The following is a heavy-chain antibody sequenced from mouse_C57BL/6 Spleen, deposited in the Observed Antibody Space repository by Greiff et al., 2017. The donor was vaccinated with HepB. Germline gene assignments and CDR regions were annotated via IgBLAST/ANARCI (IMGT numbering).Heavy chain of an antibody. D-gene: IGHD2-2*01. Sequence: DVMLVESGPGLAKPSQTLSLTCSVTGCSITSDYWNWIRKFPGNKLEYMGYISYSGSTYDNPSLKSRISITLDTAKTQYYLQLNSGTTEDTATYYCARLVTTGGYFDYWGQGTTLTVSS. V-gene: IGHV3-8*01. J-gene: IGHJ2*01. CDR1: GCSITSDY. CDR2: ISYSGST. CDR3: ARLVTTGGYFDY.